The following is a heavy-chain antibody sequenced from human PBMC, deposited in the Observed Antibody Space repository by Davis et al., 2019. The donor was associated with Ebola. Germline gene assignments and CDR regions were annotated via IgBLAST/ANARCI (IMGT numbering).Heavy chain of an antibody. J-gene: IGHJ4*02. V-gene: IGHV3-30*03. CDR2: ISYDGSNK. D-gene: IGHD2-15*01. CDR1: GFTFSSYG. CDR3: ASESAGGSYLDY. Sequence: GESLNIPCAASGFTFSSYGMHWVRQAPGKGLVWVAVISYDGSNKYYADSVKGRFTISRDNSKNTLYLQMNSLRAEDTAVYYCASESAGGSYLDYWGQGTLVTVSS.